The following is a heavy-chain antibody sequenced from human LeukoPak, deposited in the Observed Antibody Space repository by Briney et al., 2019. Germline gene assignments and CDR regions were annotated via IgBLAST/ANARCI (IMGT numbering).Heavy chain of an antibody. J-gene: IGHJ3*02. CDR3: AKGGATVADAFDI. CDR1: GFTFDDYA. V-gene: IGHV3-9*01. CDR2: ISWNSGSI. D-gene: IGHD1-26*01. Sequence: GGSLRLSCAASGFTFDDYAMHWVRQAPGKGLEWVSGISWNSGSIGYADSVKGRFTISRDNAKNSLYLQMNSLRAEDTALYYCAKGGATVADAFDIWGQGTMVTVSS.